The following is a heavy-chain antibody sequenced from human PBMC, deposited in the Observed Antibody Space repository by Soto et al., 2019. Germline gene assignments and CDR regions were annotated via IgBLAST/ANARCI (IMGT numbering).Heavy chain of an antibody. V-gene: IGHV1-69*06. D-gene: IGHD3-22*01. Sequence: SVKVSCKASGCTFSSYAISWVRQAPGQGLEWMGGIIPNFGTANYAQKFQGRVTITADKSTSTAYMELSSLRSDDTAVYYCAIYLGYYESSSYPPSYYGMDVWGQGTTVTVSS. CDR3: AIYLGYYESSSYPPSYYGMDV. J-gene: IGHJ6*02. CDR1: GCTFSSYA. CDR2: IIPNFGTA.